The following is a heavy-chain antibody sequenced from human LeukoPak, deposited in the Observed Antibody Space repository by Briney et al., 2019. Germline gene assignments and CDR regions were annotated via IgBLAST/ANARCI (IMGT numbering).Heavy chain of an antibody. V-gene: IGHV4-61*02. D-gene: IGHD1-7*01. CDR3: ARGGELLNY. CDR2: IYTSGST. J-gene: IGHJ4*02. Sequence: SQTLSLTCTVSGGSVSSGDYYWTWIRQPAGKGLEWIGRIYTSGSTSYSPSLKSRVTISLDTSKNQFSLRLSSVTAADTAVYYCARGGELLNYLGQGTLVTVSS. CDR1: GGSVSSGDYY.